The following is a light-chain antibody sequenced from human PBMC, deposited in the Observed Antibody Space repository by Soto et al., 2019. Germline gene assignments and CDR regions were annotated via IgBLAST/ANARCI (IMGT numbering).Light chain of an antibody. V-gene: IGKV3-20*01. Sequence: EVVLTQSPGTLSLSPGERATLSCRASQNVYINSLAWYQQKPGQPPRLLIYGASTRAAAIPDRFSGSGSGADFALSIDGLGPEDFAIYYCQQYGDSPLTFGPGTRVD. CDR1: QNVYINS. CDR2: GAS. J-gene: IGKJ3*01. CDR3: QQYGDSPLT.